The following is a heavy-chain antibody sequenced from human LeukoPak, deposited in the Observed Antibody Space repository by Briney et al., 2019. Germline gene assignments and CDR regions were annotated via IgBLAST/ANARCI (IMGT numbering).Heavy chain of an antibody. CDR2: INPNSGGT. V-gene: IGHV1-2*02. Sequence: ASVKVSCKASAYTFIGYYMHWVRQAPGQGLEWMGWINPNSGGTNYAQKFQGRVTMTRDRSISTAYMELSRLRSDDTAVYYCAKDRTIRSFDSWGQGTLVTVSS. J-gene: IGHJ4*02. D-gene: IGHD1-14*01. CDR1: AYTFIGYY. CDR3: AKDRTIRSFDS.